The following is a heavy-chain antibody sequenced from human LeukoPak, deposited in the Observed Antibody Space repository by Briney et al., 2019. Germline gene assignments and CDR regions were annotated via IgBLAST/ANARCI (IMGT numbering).Heavy chain of an antibody. J-gene: IGHJ6*03. Sequence: GGSLRLSCAASGFTFSSYGMSWVRQAPGKGLEWVSSISSSSSYIYYADSVKGRFTISRDNAKNSLYLQMNSLRAADTAVYYCARGWEVYYYYYYMDVWGKGTTVTVSS. D-gene: IGHD1-26*01. CDR2: ISSSSSYI. CDR3: ARGWEVYYYYYYMDV. CDR1: GFTFSSYG. V-gene: IGHV3-21*01.